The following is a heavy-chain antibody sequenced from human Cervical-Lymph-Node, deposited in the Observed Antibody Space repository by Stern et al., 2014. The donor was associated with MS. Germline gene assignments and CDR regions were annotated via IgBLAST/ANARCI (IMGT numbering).Heavy chain of an antibody. V-gene: IGHV3-74*01. Sequence: EVQLVESGGGFVQPGGSLRLSCAASGFTFSTYWMHWVRQAPGKGLVWVSSINSDESSTTYADSVKGRFSISRDNDKNTLYLQMNSLRAEDTAVYYCARGVMVAATYAYDIWGQGTMVTISS. CDR3: ARGVMVAATYAYDI. J-gene: IGHJ3*02. CDR1: GFTFSTYW. CDR2: INSDESST. D-gene: IGHD2-15*01.